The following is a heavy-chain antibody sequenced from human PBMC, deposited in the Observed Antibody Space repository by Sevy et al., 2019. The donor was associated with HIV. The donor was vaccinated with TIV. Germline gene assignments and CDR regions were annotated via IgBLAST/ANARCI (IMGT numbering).Heavy chain of an antibody. CDR3: ERGGYDYDNAAYYALDS. V-gene: IGHV3-33*01. CDR2: IWSDGAYQ. CDR1: GFTFSNYA. Sequence: GGCLRLSCAATGFTFSNYAMHWVRQAPGKGMEWIAIIWSDGAYQYHGDSVKGRFTISRDNSKNTLYLQMNNVRVEDTAVYYTERGGYDYDNAAYYALDSWGQGTLVTVSS. J-gene: IGHJ4*02. D-gene: IGHD3-22*01.